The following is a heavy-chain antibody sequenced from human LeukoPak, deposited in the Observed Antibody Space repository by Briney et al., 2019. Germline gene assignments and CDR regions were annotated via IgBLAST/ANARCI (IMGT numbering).Heavy chain of an antibody. Sequence: GESLKISCKGSGYSFTNYWIAWVRQMPGKGLEWMGITYPSDSDTRYNPSFQGQVTISADKSISTAYLQWSSLRASDTAIYYCARRADLSSADYWGQGTLVSVSS. CDR2: TYPSDSDT. J-gene: IGHJ4*02. CDR1: GYSFTNYW. CDR3: ARRADLSSADY. V-gene: IGHV5-51*01. D-gene: IGHD6-6*01.